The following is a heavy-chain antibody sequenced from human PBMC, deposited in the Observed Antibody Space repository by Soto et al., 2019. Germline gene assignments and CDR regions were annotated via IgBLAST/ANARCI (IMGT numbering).Heavy chain of an antibody. J-gene: IGHJ3*02. CDR3: ARYLIIPRAFDI. V-gene: IGHV3-48*04. CDR2: ISSSSSVI. Sequence: LRLSCSVSGFTFSTYSMAWIRQAPGKGLEWLSYISSSSSVIYYADSVKGRITVSRDNGKNALILQMHSLRADDTAVYYCARYLIIPRAFDIWGQGTAVTVSS. CDR1: GFTFSTYS. D-gene: IGHD2-21*01.